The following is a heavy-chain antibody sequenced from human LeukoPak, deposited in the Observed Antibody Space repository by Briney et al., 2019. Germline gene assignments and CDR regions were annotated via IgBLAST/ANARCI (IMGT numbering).Heavy chain of an antibody. J-gene: IGHJ3*02. Sequence: ASVKVSCKASGYTFTGYYMHWVRQAPGQGLEWMGWINPNSGGINYAQKFQGRVTMTRDTSISTAYMELSRLRSDDTAVYYCARDTRGASAFDIWGQGTMVTVSS. CDR1: GYTFTGYY. V-gene: IGHV1-2*02. D-gene: IGHD1-26*01. CDR2: INPNSGGI. CDR3: ARDTRGASAFDI.